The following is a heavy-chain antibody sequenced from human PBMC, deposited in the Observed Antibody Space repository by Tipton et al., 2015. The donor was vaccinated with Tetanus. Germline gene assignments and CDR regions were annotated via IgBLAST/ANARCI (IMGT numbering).Heavy chain of an antibody. J-gene: IGHJ4*02. CDR3: ARERFLEWLGPLVC. V-gene: IGHV3-33*01. CDR2: VWYDGTRK. D-gene: IGHD3-3*01. Sequence: SLRLSCAATGFTFSTHGMHWVRQAPGKGLEWVALVWYDGTRKYYTESVEGRFTISRDNSKNILYLQMDSLRVEDTATYFCARERFLEWLGPLVCRVQRTLVPFSS. CDR1: GFTFSTHG.